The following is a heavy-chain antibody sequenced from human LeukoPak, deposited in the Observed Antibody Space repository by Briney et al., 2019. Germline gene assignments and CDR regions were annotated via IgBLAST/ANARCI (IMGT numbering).Heavy chain of an antibody. Sequence: PSETLSLTCTVSGYSISSGYYWGWIRQPPGKGLEWIGSIYHSGSTYYNPSLKSRVTISVDTSKNQFSLKLSSVTAADTAVYYCARTEYYDYVWGSYRYGGYFDYWGQGTLVTVSS. J-gene: IGHJ4*02. CDR1: GYSISSGYY. CDR2: IYHSGST. D-gene: IGHD3-16*02. CDR3: ARTEYYDYVWGSYRYGGYFDY. V-gene: IGHV4-38-2*02.